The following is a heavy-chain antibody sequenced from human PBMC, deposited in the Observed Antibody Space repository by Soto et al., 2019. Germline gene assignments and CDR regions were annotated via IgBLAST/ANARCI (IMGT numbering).Heavy chain of an antibody. CDR3: AKPLVLLWFGELFPSGFDY. V-gene: IGHV3-23*01. J-gene: IGHJ4*02. Sequence: GSLRLSCAASGFTFSSYAMSWVRQAPGKGLEWVSAISGSGGSTYYADSVKGRFTISRDNSKNTLYLQMNSLRAEDTAVYYCAKPLVLLWFGELFPSGFDYWGQGTLVTVSS. CDR2: ISGSGGST. D-gene: IGHD3-10*01. CDR1: GFTFSSYA.